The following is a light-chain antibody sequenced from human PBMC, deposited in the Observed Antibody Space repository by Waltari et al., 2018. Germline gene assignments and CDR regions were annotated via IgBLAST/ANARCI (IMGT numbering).Light chain of an antibody. CDR2: DVS. V-gene: IGLV2-14*01. J-gene: IGLJ1*01. Sequence: QSALTQPASVSGSPGQSITIPCTGTSSDVGGYNYVPWYQQHPGKAPKLMIYDVSKRPSGVSNRFSGSKSGNTASLTISGLQAEDEADYYCSSYTSSSSHYVFGTGTKVTVL. CDR3: SSYTSSSSHYV. CDR1: SSDVGGYNY.